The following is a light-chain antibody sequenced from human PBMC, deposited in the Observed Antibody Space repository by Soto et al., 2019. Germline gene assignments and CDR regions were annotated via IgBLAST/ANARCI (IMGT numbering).Light chain of an antibody. V-gene: IGKV3-11*01. CDR1: QSVSTY. Sequence: EIVLTQSPATLSLSPGERATLSCRASQSVSTYLAWYQQKPGLAPRLLIYDASNRATGIPARFSGSGSGTDFTLTIRSLEPEDVAVYYCQQRSNWLTFGGGTKVDIK. CDR3: QQRSNWLT. J-gene: IGKJ4*01. CDR2: DAS.